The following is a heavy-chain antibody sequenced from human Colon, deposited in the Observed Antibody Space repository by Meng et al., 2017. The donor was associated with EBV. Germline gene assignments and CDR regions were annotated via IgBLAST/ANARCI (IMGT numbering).Heavy chain of an antibody. CDR3: ARRPTGIDY. CDR2: IIHGGSP. D-gene: IGHD2-8*02. CDR1: WGSLRGAY. Sequence: QWQLHQGGAGLLKPSRTLSLTCGVKWGSLRGAYWNWIRQPPGKGRGWIGEIIHGGSPSYNPSLKSRVTISIDTSKNQLSLMLSSVTAADTAVYYCARRPTGIDYWGQGTLVTVSS. V-gene: IGHV4-34*12. J-gene: IGHJ4*02.